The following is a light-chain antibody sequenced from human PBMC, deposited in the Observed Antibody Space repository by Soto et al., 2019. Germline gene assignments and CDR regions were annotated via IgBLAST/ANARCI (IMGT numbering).Light chain of an antibody. J-gene: IGKJ1*01. CDR1: QSISRW. V-gene: IGKV1-5*01. CDR2: DAS. Sequence: DIQMTQSPSTLCASIGDRVTLPCRASQSISRWLAWYQQKPGKAPKVRILDASNLKSGVPSRFSGSASGTEFTLTISALQPDDFVTYYCQQYNSYSTFGQGTKVDIK. CDR3: QQYNSYST.